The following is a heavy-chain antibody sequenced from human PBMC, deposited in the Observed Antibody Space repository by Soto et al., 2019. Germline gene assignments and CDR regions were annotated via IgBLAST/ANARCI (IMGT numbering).Heavy chain of an antibody. CDR2: TYYRSNWSN. V-gene: IGHV6-1*01. J-gene: IGHJ5*01. Sequence: PSQTLSLTCVISGDSVSSNSAAWNWIRQSPSRGLEWLGRTYYRSNWSNDYAVSVKSRITINPDTSGNQFSLQLNSVTPEDTAVYYCARDRPFYGGDCYSPWFDSWGQGTLVTVSS. CDR1: GDSVSSNSAA. CDR3: ARDRPFYGGDCYSPWFDS. D-gene: IGHD2-21*02.